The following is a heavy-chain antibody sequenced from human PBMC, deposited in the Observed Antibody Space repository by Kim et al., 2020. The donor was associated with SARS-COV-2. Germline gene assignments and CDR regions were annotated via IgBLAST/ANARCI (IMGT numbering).Heavy chain of an antibody. J-gene: IGHJ2*01. CDR2: ITGSGVNT. D-gene: IGHD2-15*01. V-gene: IGHV3-23*01. Sequence: GGSLRLSCAASGFSLSTYGMSWVRQAPGKGLEWVSLITGSGVNTYYADSVKGRFAISRDNSKNTLFLQLNGLRAEDTAVYYCAKAGERYCSGGTCLWYFDLWGRGTLVTVSS. CDR3: AKAGERYCSGGTCLWYFDL. CDR1: GFSLSTYG.